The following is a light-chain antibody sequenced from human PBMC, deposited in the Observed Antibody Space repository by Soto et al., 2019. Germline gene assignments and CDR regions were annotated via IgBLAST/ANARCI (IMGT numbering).Light chain of an antibody. Sequence: EIVLTQSPATLSLSPGERATLSCRASQSVSSYLSWYQQKPGQAPRLLIYDASNRATGIPARFSGSGSGTDFTPTISSLEPEDFAVYYCQQRSNWSPGTFGQGTKVEIK. CDR2: DAS. J-gene: IGKJ1*01. CDR1: QSVSSY. V-gene: IGKV3-11*01. CDR3: QQRSNWSPGT.